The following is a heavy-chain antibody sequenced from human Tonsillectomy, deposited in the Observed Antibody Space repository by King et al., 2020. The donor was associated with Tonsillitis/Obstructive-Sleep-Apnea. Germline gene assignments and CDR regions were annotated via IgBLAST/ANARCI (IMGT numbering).Heavy chain of an antibody. CDR1: GFTFSGSA. D-gene: IGHD6-6*01. V-gene: IGHV3-73*01. Sequence: VQLVESGGGLVQPGGSLKLSCAASGFTFSGSAMHWVRQASGKGLEWVGRIRSKANSYATAYAASVKGRFTISRDDSKNTAYLQMNSLNTEDTSVYYCTSGPRYSTSYDYWGQGTLVTVSS. J-gene: IGHJ4*02. CDR3: TSGPRYSTSYDY. CDR2: IRSKANSYAT.